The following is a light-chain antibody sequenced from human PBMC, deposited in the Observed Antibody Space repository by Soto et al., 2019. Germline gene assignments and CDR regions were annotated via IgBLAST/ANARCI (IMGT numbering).Light chain of an antibody. CDR2: LNSDGSH. CDR1: SGXXSYA. CDR3: QTWGTGIVV. Sequence: QSVLTQSPSASASLGASVKLTCTLSSGXXSYAIAWHQQQPEKGPRYLMELNSDGSHSKGDGIPDRFSGSSSGAERYLTXXXXXXXXXXDYYCQTWGTGIVVFGGGTKLTVL. V-gene: IGLV4-69*01. J-gene: IGLJ2*01.